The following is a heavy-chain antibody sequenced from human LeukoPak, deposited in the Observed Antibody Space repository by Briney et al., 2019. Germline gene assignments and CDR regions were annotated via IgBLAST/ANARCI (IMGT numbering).Heavy chain of an antibody. CDR1: GFTFSDYY. V-gene: IGHV3-11*04. Sequence: GGSLRLSCAASGFTFSDYYMSWIRQAPGKGLEWVSYISSYGTTISYTDSVKGRFTISRDNAKNSLYLQMNSLRAEDTAVYYCARTYGSGSYYGLWGQGTLVTVSS. D-gene: IGHD3-10*01. CDR3: ARTYGSGSYYGL. J-gene: IGHJ4*02. CDR2: ISSYGTTI.